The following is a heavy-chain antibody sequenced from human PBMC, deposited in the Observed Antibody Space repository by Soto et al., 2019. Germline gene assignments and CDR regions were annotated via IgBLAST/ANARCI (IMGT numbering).Heavy chain of an antibody. V-gene: IGHV3-23*01. CDR2: ISARGGSS. D-gene: IGHD1-26*01. CDR3: AKGSIEDSAVVDH. J-gene: IGHJ4*02. CDR1: GFSFSYYA. Sequence: EVQLLESGGDLVKPGGSLRLACAASGFSFSYYAMVWVRQAPGKGLEWVSVISARGGSSYFADCVKGRFTISTDNSNNRLSLEMDCLRADDTGTYFCAKGSIEDSAVVDHGGQGAGVIVSS.